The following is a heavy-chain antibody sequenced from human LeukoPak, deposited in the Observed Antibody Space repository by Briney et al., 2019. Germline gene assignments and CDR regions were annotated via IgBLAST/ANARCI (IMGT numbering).Heavy chain of an antibody. CDR1: GFNFKYYG. CDR3: AKDESGALFDP. J-gene: IGHJ5*02. Sequence: GGSLRLSCATSGFNFKYYGMHWVRQAPGKGLEWVAALWNDGSSKFYANSVKGRLTVSRDISKNTLYLQMDNLRADDTAVYFCAKDESGALFDPWGQGTLVTVSS. CDR2: LWNDGSSK. D-gene: IGHD2-15*01. V-gene: IGHV3-33*06.